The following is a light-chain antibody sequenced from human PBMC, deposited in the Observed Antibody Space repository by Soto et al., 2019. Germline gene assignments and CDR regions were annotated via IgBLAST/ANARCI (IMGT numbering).Light chain of an antibody. Sequence: QSVLTQPPSASRTPGQRVTISCSGSSSNIGSNYVYWYQQVPGTAPKLLIYRNNQRPSGVPDRFSGSKSGTSASLAISGLRSEDEADYYCAAWDDSLSAVVFGGGTKLTVL. CDR2: RNN. V-gene: IGLV1-47*01. CDR3: AAWDDSLSAVV. J-gene: IGLJ2*01. CDR1: SSNIGSNY.